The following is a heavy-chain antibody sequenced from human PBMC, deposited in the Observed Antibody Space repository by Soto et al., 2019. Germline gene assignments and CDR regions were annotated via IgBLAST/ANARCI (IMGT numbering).Heavy chain of an antibody. CDR1: GGSISSSSYY. Sequence: SETLSLTCTVSGGSISSSSYYWGWIRQPPGKGLEWIGSIYYSGSTYYNPSLKSRVTISVDTSKNQFSLKLSSVTAADTAVYYCARLSMVTMRGWFDPWGQGTLVTVS. V-gene: IGHV4-39*01. J-gene: IGHJ5*02. CDR3: ARLSMVTMRGWFDP. CDR2: IYYSGST. D-gene: IGHD5-18*01.